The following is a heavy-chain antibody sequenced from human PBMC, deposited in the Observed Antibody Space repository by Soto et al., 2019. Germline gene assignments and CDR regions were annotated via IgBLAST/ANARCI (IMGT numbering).Heavy chain of an antibody. V-gene: IGHV1-69*06. CDR2: NIPIFGTA. CDR3: ARAPISVGETTYENYFDS. D-gene: IGHD3-3*01. J-gene: IGHJ4*02. CDR1: GGTFSNFV. Sequence: QVQLVQSGAEEKKPGSSVKVSCKASGGTFSNFVISWVRQAPGQGLEWMGGNIPIFGTANYAQKFQGRVTISADTTTGTTSMALTSLRSEDTAVYYSARAPISVGETTYENYFDSWGQGTLVTVSS.